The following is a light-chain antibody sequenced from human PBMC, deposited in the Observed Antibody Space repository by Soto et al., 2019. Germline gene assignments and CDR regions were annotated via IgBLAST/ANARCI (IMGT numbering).Light chain of an antibody. J-gene: IGLJ2*01. CDR3: AAWEDSLRGLE. V-gene: IGLV1-44*01. CDR1: SSNIGSNT. CDR2: NNS. Sequence: QSVLTQPPSASGTPGQMVTISCSGSSSNIGSNTVNWYQQLPGMAPKLLIYNNSQRPSGVPDRFSGSKSGTSASLAISGLQSEEEADYYCAAWEDSLRGLEFGGGTKLTVL.